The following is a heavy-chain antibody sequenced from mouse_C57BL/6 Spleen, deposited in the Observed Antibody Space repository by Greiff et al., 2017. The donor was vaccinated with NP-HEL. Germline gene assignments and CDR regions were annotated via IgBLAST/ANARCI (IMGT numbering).Heavy chain of an antibody. J-gene: IGHJ3*01. CDR3: ARHDDGYPFAY. CDR1: GFTFSDYG. CDR2: ISNLAYSI. D-gene: IGHD2-3*01. Sequence: EVQLVESGGGLVQPGGSLKLSCAASGFTFSDYGMAWVRQAPRKGPEWVAFISNLAYSIYYADTVTGRFTISRENAKNTLYLEMSSLRSEDTAMYYCARHDDGYPFAYWGQGTLVTVSA. V-gene: IGHV5-15*01.